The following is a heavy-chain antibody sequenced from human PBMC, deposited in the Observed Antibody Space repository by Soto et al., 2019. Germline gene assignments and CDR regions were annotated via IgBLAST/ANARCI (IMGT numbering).Heavy chain of an antibody. D-gene: IGHD3-10*01. CDR1: GFTFNNYA. V-gene: IGHV3-23*01. CDR3: AKGRGGSGSLTPRVDF. CDR2: ISGGGDTT. J-gene: IGHJ4*02. Sequence: EVQLLDSGGGLVRPGGSLSLSCAASGFTFNNYAMTWVRQAPGKGLEWVSAISGGGDTTTYADSVKGRFTVSRDGSKNTLYLQMSSLRAEDTALYYCAKGRGGSGSLTPRVDFWGQGTLVTVSS.